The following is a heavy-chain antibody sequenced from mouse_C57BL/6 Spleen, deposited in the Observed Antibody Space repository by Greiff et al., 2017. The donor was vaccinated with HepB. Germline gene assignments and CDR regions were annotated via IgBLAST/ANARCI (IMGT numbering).Heavy chain of an antibody. CDR2: IHPNSGST. CDR3: ARGDGSSYRSYFDY. Sequence: QVQLQQPGAELVKPGASVKLSCKASGYTFTSYWMHWVKQRPGQGLEWIGMIHPNSGSTNYNEKFKSKATLTVDKSSSTAYMQLSSLTSEDSAVYYYARGDGSSYRSYFDYWGQGTTLTVSS. V-gene: IGHV1-64*01. CDR1: GYTFTSYW. D-gene: IGHD1-1*01. J-gene: IGHJ2*01.